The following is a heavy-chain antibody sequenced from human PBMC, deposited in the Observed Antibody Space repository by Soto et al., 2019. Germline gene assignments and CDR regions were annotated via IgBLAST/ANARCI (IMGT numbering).Heavy chain of an antibody. Sequence: XAVKVACKTSGYPFSNYGSTWVRQAPGQPLGWLGWISLYSDGTNYAQKFQGRVSMTTDTSTTTAYMELRSLRSDDTAVYYCARVVPGAEAWFGPWGQGTLVTVSS. D-gene: IGHD2-2*01. CDR3: ARVVPGAEAWFGP. V-gene: IGHV1-18*01. CDR2: ISLYSDGT. CDR1: GYPFSNYG. J-gene: IGHJ5*02.